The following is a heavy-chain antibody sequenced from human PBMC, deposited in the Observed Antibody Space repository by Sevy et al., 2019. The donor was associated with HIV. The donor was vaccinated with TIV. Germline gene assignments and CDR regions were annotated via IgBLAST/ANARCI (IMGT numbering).Heavy chain of an antibody. CDR3: ARDDGNYYFHY. CDR2: IKQDAGQK. CDR1: GFTFSKYW. D-gene: IGHD1-7*01. J-gene: IGHJ4*02. Sequence: GGSLRLSCAASGFTFSKYWMGWVRQAPGKGLEWVANIKQDAGQKYYVDSVKGRFTISRDDATNSLYLQMNSLRAEDTAVYFCARDDGNYYFHYWGQGTRVTVSS. V-gene: IGHV3-7*01.